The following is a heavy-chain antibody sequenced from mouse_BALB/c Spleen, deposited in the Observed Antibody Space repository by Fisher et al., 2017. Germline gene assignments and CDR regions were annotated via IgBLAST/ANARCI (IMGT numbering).Heavy chain of an antibody. D-gene: IGHD2-14*01. CDR3: ARGRDYRYDVRAPDY. Sequence: RFTISRDNAKNTLYLQMSSLKSEDTAMYYCARGRDYRYDVRAPDYWGQGTSVTVPQ. V-gene: IGHV5-17*03. J-gene: IGHJ4*01.